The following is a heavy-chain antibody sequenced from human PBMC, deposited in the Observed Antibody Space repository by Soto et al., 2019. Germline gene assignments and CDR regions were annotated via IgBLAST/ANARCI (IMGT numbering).Heavy chain of an antibody. CDR1: GGTFSSYA. Sequence: SVKVSCKASGGTFSSYAISWVRQAPGQGLEWMGGIIPIFGTANYAQKFQGRVTITADESTSTAYMELSSLRSEDTAVYYCARGYSMSDFWSGYYSSAFDYWGQGTLVTVSS. J-gene: IGHJ4*02. D-gene: IGHD3-3*01. V-gene: IGHV1-69*13. CDR3: ARGYSMSDFWSGYYSSAFDY. CDR2: IIPIFGTA.